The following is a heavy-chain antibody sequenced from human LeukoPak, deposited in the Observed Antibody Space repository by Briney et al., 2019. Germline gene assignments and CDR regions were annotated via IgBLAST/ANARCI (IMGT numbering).Heavy chain of an antibody. Sequence: ASVKVSCKASGYTFTGYYMHWVRQAPGQGLEWMGWINPNSGGTNYAQKFQGWVTMTRDTSISTAYMELSRLRSDDTAVYYCARAFYGDYYIGMDVWGQGTTVTVSS. D-gene: IGHD4-17*01. J-gene: IGHJ6*02. CDR2: INPNSGGT. CDR3: ARAFYGDYYIGMDV. V-gene: IGHV1-2*04. CDR1: GYTFTGYY.